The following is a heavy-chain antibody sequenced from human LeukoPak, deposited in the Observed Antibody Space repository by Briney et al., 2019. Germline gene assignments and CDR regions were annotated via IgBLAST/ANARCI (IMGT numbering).Heavy chain of an antibody. V-gene: IGHV3-30*04. D-gene: IGHD3-10*01. Sequence: GGSLRHSCAASGFTFSSYAMHWVRQAPGKGLEWVAVISYDGSNKYYADSVKGRFTISRDNSKNTLYLQMNSLRAEDTAVYYCARDHYYGSGSYSYYFDYWGQGTLVTVSS. J-gene: IGHJ4*02. CDR1: GFTFSSYA. CDR2: ISYDGSNK. CDR3: ARDHYYGSGSYSYYFDY.